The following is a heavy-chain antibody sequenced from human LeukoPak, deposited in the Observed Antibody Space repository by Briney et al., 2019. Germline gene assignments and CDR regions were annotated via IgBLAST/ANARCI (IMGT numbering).Heavy chain of an antibody. CDR1: VGISSFY. CDR3: AGSIFGYPWFDP. J-gene: IGHJ5*02. CDR2: VFRTGHT. V-gene: IGHV4-59*01. D-gene: IGHD3-9*01. Sequence: SETLSLTCTCSVGISSFYWSCLRQPPGKGLEWIGYVFRTGHTNYNPSLKSRVTMSIDPSKDQFSLEVTSVTAADTAVYYCAGSIFGYPWFDPWGQGTLVTVSS.